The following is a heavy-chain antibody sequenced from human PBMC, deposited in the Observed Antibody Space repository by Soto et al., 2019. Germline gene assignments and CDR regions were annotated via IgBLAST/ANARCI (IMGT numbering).Heavy chain of an antibody. D-gene: IGHD3-10*01. Sequence: QVQLVQSGAEVKKPGSSVKVSCKASGGTFSSYAISWVRQVPGQGLEWMGGSIPMYGTAKYAQKFQGRVTINADESTSTTYMELSSLRSEDTAVYYCARDRVLRGNSYYYGMDVWGQGTTVTVSS. V-gene: IGHV1-69*12. CDR2: SIPMYGTA. CDR1: GGTFSSYA. CDR3: ARDRVLRGNSYYYGMDV. J-gene: IGHJ6*02.